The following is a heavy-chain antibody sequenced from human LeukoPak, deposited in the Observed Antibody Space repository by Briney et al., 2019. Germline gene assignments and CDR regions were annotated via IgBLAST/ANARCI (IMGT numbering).Heavy chain of an antibody. D-gene: IGHD3-3*01. Sequence: PSETLSLTCTVSGGSITSSSHYWGWIRQSPGKGLEWIGSIYYSGDTYYNPSLKSRVTISVDTSKNQFSLKLSSVTAADTAVYYCARLSDFWSGYYRGLYYFDYWGQGTLVTVSS. J-gene: IGHJ4*02. CDR3: ARLSDFWSGYYRGLYYFDY. CDR2: IYYSGDT. CDR1: GGSITSSSHY. V-gene: IGHV4-39*01.